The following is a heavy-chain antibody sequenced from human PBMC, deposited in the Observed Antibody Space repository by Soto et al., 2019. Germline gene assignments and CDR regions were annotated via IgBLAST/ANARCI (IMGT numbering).Heavy chain of an antibody. CDR1: GGSIRNYY. Sequence: QVQVQESGPGLVKPSETLSLTCTVSGGSIRNYYWSWIRQSPGKGLEWIANIYHSGTTNYNLSLKGRVSRSIDSSKNQVSLRLKSVTAADTAVYYCARGGYRTLAWFDPWGQGTLVTVSS. CDR2: IYHSGTT. D-gene: IGHD5-18*01. CDR3: ARGGYRTLAWFDP. J-gene: IGHJ5*02. V-gene: IGHV4-59*01.